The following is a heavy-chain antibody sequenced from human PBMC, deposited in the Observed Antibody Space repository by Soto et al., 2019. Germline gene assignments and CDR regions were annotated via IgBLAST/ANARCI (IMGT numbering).Heavy chain of an antibody. Sequence: QITLKESGPTLVKPTQTLTLTCTFSGFLLSTSGVGVAWIRQPPGKALEWLALIYWADDKRYSPSLKSRLTIPKDASKDPVGVTMTNMYPVDTATYYCAHTPAGASRIRGTVRYFQQWGHGTLVTVSS. V-gene: IGHV2-5*02. J-gene: IGHJ1*01. CDR1: GFLLSTSGVG. D-gene: IGHD3-10*01. CDR3: AHTPAGASRIRGTVRYFQQ. CDR2: IYWADDK.